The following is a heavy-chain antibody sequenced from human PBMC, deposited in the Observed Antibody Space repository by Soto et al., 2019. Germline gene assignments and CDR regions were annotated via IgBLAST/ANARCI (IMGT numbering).Heavy chain of an antibody. CDR1: GYTFTSYG. J-gene: IGHJ4*02. D-gene: IGHD3-22*01. V-gene: IGHV1-18*04. Sequence: ASVKVSCKASGYTFTSYGISWVRQAPGQGLEWMGWISAYNGNTNYAQKLQGKVTMTTDTSTITAYMELRSLRSDDTAVYYCARDLPNYYDCSGYSYYFDYWGQGTLVTVSS. CDR2: ISAYNGNT. CDR3: ARDLPNYYDCSGYSYYFDY.